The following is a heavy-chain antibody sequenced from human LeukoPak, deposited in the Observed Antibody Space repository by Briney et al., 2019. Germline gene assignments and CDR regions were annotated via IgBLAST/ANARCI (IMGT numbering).Heavy chain of an antibody. D-gene: IGHD5-18*01. CDR1: GYTFTSYG. CDR2: ISAYNGNT. V-gene: IGHV1-18*04. CDR3: ARSDVDTAMGPFDY. J-gene: IGHJ4*02. Sequence: GASVTVSCKASGYTFTSYGISWVRQAPGQGLEWMGWISAYNGNTNYAQKLQGRVTMTTDTSTSTAYMELRSLRSDDTAVYYCARSDVDTAMGPFDYWGQGTLVTVSS.